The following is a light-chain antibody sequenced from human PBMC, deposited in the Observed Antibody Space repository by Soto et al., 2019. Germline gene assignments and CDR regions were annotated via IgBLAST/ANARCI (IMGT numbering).Light chain of an antibody. CDR3: QHRSNWPHGFT. CDR1: QSVSSY. J-gene: IGKJ3*01. Sequence: EILLTQSPATLSLSPGDIATLSCRASQSVSSYLAWFQQKPGQAPRLLIYDASNRATDIPARFSGSESGNDFTLTIGSIEPEDFAVSYCQHRSNWPHGFTFGPGNSVDIK. CDR2: DAS. V-gene: IGKV3-11*01.